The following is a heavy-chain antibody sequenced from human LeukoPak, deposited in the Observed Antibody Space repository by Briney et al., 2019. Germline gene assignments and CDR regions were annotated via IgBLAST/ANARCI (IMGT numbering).Heavy chain of an antibody. CDR2: INYSGST. Sequence: SETLSLTCSVSGGSIITYYWSWIRHPPGKGREWIGDINYSGSTNYNPSLTSRVTVPVETSTNQCSLKLSSVTAADTAVYFCAREPRVGNTGYYFDYGGQGTLVTV. CDR1: GGSIITYY. D-gene: IGHD3-9*01. V-gene: IGHV4-59*01. J-gene: IGHJ4*02. CDR3: AREPRVGNTGYYFDY.